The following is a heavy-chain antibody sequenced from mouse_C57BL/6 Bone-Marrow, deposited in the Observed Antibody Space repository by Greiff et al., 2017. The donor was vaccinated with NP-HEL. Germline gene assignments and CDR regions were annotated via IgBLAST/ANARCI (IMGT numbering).Heavy chain of an antibody. V-gene: IGHV1-15*01. CDR2: IDPETGGT. J-gene: IGHJ3*01. CDR1: GYTFTDYE. CDR3: TNHYYGSCAWFAY. Sequence: VQLQQSGAELVRPGASVTLSCKASGYTFTDYEMHWVKQTPVHGLEWIGAIDPETGGTAYNQKFKGTAILTADKSSSTAYMELRSLTSEDSAVYYCTNHYYGSCAWFAYWGQGTLVTVSA. D-gene: IGHD1-1*01.